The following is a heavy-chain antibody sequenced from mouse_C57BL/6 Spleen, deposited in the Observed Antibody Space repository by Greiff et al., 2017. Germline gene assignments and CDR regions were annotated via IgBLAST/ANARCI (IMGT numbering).Heavy chain of an antibody. D-gene: IGHD1-3*01. V-gene: IGHV3-6*01. Sequence: EVQLQESGPGLVKPSQSLSLTCSVTGYSITSGYYWNWIRQFPGNKLEWMGYISYDGSNNYNPSLKNRISITRDTSKNQFFLKLNSVTTEDTATYYCARETITRYFDVWGTGTTVTVSS. CDR2: ISYDGSN. J-gene: IGHJ1*03. CDR1: GYSITSGYY. CDR3: ARETITRYFDV.